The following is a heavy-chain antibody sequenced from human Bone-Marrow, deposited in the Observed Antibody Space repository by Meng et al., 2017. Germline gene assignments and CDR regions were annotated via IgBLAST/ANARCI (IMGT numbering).Heavy chain of an antibody. CDR1: GFTFSSYA. CDR2: ISYDGSNK. CDR3: ARGPHYYDSSGAIDY. Sequence: GGSLRLSCAASGFTFSSYAMHWVRQAPGKGLEWVAVISYDGSNKYYADPVKGRFTISRDNSKNTLYLQMNSLRAEDTAVYYCARGPHYYDSSGAIDYWGQGTLVTVSS. V-gene: IGHV3-30*04. D-gene: IGHD3-22*01. J-gene: IGHJ4*02.